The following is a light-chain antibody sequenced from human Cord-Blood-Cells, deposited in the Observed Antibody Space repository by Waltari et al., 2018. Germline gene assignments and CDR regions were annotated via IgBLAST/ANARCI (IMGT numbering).Light chain of an antibody. CDR1: SSDVGGDNY. J-gene: IGLJ2*01. Sequence: QSALTQPRSVSGSPGQSVTISCTGTSSDVGGDNYVSWYQQHPGKAPKLMIYDVSKRPSGVPDRFSCSKSGHTAALTISGLQAEDEADYYCCAYAGSYNVVFGGGTKLTVL. CDR2: DVS. CDR3: CAYAGSYNVV. V-gene: IGLV2-11*01.